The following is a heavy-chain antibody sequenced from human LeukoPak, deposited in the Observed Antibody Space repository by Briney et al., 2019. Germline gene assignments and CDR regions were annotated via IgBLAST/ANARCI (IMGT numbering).Heavy chain of an antibody. D-gene: IGHD3-3*01. CDR1: GGSISSYY. CDR3: ARDLRYDFWGGYLDRGYYYYGMDV. V-gene: IGHV4-4*07. J-gene: IGHJ6*02. Sequence: SETLSLTCTVSGGSISSYYWSWIRQPAGKGLEWIGRIYTSGSTNYNPSLKSRVTMSVDTSKNQFSLKLSSVTAADTAVYYCARDLRYDFWGGYLDRGYYYYGMDVWGQGTTVTVSS. CDR2: IYTSGST.